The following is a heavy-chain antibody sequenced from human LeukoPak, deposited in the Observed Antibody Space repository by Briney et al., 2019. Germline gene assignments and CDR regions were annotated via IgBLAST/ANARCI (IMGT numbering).Heavy chain of an antibody. J-gene: IGHJ1*01. D-gene: IGHD5-24*01. CDR1: GFTFSSYA. Sequence: PGGSLRLSCAASGFTFSSYAMSWGRQAPGKGLEWVSTLSDSGGNTYYADSVKGRFTISRDNSKSTLYLQMNSLRAEDTAVYYCAKQETSLRVEVQHWGQGTLVTVSS. V-gene: IGHV3-23*01. CDR2: LSDSGGNT. CDR3: AKQETSLRVEVQH.